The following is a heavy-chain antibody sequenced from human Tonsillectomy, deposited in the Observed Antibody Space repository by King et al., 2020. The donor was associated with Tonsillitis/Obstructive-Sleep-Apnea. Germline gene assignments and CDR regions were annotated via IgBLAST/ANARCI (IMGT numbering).Heavy chain of an antibody. D-gene: IGHD2-15*01. CDR2: IWFDGSNK. Sequence: VQLVESGGGVVQPGRSLRLSCAASGFTFSRYGMHWVRQAPGKGLEWVAVIWFDGSNKYYADSVKGRFTGSRDNSRRTLFLQMNSLRADDTAVYYCARAGGGGGDDNAFDIWGQGTMVTVSS. CDR3: ARAGGGGGDDNAFDI. J-gene: IGHJ3*02. CDR1: GFTFSRYG. V-gene: IGHV3-33*01.